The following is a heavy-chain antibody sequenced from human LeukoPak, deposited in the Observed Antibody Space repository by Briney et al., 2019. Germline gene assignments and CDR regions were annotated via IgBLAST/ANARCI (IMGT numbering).Heavy chain of an antibody. Sequence: PGRSLRLSCAASGFTFSSYGMHWVRQAPGKGLEWVAVISYDGSNTYYADSVKGRFTISRDNSKNTLYLQMNSLRAEDTAVYYCAKETNPHSSPSSPDAFDIWGQGTMVTVSS. J-gene: IGHJ3*02. CDR2: ISYDGSNT. V-gene: IGHV3-30*18. CDR1: GFTFSSYG. D-gene: IGHD6-13*01. CDR3: AKETNPHSSPSSPDAFDI.